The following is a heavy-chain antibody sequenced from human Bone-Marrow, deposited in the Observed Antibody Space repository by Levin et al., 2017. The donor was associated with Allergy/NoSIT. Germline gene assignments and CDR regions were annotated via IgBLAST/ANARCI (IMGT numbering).Heavy chain of an antibody. Sequence: SGGSLRLSCEGFGFSFTNSWMSWVRQAPGKGLEWVGRIKSKSGNETTVYAAHVKGRFIISRDDSKKAVYLQMNSLKHEDTGVYYCVRGSPLARGLFDLFGPGTAVTVSS. CDR2: IKSKSGNETT. J-gene: IGHJ4*02. CDR3: VRGSPLARGLFDL. V-gene: IGHV3-15*05. D-gene: IGHD3-10*01. CDR1: GFSFTNSW.